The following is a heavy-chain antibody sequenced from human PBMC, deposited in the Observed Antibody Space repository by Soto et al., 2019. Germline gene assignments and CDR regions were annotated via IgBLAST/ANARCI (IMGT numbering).Heavy chain of an antibody. CDR2: ISHDGSNK. J-gene: IGHJ4*02. CDR3: AKDRWSAYSSGRGYFDY. V-gene: IGHV3-30*18. Sequence: QVQLVESGGGVVQPGRSLRLSCAASGFTFSSYGMHWVRQAPGRGLEWVVVISHDGSNKYYADSVKGRFTISRDNSKSTLYLQMNSLRAEDTAVYYCAKDRWSAYSSGRGYFDYWGQGTLVTVSS. D-gene: IGHD6-19*01. CDR1: GFTFSSYG.